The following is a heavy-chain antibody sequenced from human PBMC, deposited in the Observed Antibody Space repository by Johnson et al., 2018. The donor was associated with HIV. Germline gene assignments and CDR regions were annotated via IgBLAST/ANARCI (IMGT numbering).Heavy chain of an antibody. D-gene: IGHD1-20*01. CDR2: IRYDGSNK. Sequence: QVQLVESGGGVVQPGGSLRLSCAASGFTFSSYGMHWVRQAPGKGLEWVAFIRYDGSNKYYPDSVKGRFTISRYNSKNTLYLQMNSLRAEDTAVYYCARYSWNVGAFDIWGQGTMVTVSS. CDR3: ARYSWNVGAFDI. V-gene: IGHV3-30*02. CDR1: GFTFSSYG. J-gene: IGHJ3*02.